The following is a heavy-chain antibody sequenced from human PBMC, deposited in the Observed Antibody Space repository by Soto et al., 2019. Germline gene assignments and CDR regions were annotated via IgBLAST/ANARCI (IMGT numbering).Heavy chain of an antibody. CDR1: GGSFSGYY. J-gene: IGHJ6*03. CDR3: ARGRNEVLRYFDWSKYYYYYMDV. Sequence: PSETLSLTCAVYGGSFSGYYWSWIRQPPGKGLEWIGEINHSGSTNYNPSLKSRVTISVDTSKNQFSLKLSSVTAADTAVYYCARGRNEVLRYFDWSKYYYYYMDVWGKGTTVTAP. CDR2: INHSGST. D-gene: IGHD3-9*01. V-gene: IGHV4-34*01.